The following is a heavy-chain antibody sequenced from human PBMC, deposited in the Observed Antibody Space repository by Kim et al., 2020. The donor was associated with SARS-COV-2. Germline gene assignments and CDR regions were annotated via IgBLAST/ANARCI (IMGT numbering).Heavy chain of an antibody. J-gene: IGHJ4*02. CDR3: AKDGAVAGDY. V-gene: IGHV3-23*01. D-gene: IGHD6-19*01. CDR2: ST. Sequence: STYYADFVKGRFTVSGDNSKNTLYLQMNSLRAEDTAAYYCAKDGAVAGDYWGQGTMVTVS.